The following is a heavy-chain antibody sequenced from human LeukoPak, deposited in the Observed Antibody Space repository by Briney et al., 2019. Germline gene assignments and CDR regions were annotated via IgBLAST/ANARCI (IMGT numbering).Heavy chain of an antibody. J-gene: IGHJ4*02. CDR2: ISGRDEST. Sequence: GGSLRLSCGASGFSVSSNYMSWVRQAPGKGLEWVSAISGRDESTYYADSVKGRFTISRDNSKSTLYLQMSSLRAEDTAVYHCAKVTGTTNYWGQGTLVTVSS. CDR1: GFSVSSNY. D-gene: IGHD1-1*01. V-gene: IGHV3-23*01. CDR3: AKVTGTTNY.